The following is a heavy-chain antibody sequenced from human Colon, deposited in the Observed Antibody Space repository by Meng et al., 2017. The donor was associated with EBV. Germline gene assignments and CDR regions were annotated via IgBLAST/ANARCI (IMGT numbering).Heavy chain of an antibody. V-gene: IGHV4-39*07. CDR3: ATQESRDGHNPY. J-gene: IGHJ4*02. CDR1: GGSISSSSYY. Sequence: HLQLQESGPXLVKPXXXLSLTCTVSGGSISSSSYYWGWIRQPPGKGLEWIGEMYHSGTTNYNPSLKSRVTISMGKSNNQLSLKLNSVTAADTAVYYCATQESRDGHNPYWGQGTLVTVAS. CDR2: MYHSGTT. D-gene: IGHD5-24*01.